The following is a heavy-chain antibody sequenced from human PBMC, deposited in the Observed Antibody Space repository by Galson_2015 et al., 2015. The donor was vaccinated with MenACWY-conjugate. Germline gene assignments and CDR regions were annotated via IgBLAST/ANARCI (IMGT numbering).Heavy chain of an antibody. D-gene: IGHD5/OR15-5a*01. CDR1: GLSFSNYW. CDR2: INSDGTTT. V-gene: IGHV3-74*01. Sequence: SLRLSCAASGLSFSNYWMHWVRQAPGKGLVWVSRINSDGTTTNYADSVKGRFTISRDKAKNTLYLQMNSLRAEDTAVYYCARRTLSGVYYYFDSWGQGTLVTVSS. CDR3: ARRTLSGVYYYFDS. J-gene: IGHJ4*02.